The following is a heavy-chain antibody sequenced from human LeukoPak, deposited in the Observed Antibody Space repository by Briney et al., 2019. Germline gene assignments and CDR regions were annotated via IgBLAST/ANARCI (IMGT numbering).Heavy chain of an antibody. CDR3: ASARGSYFDAFDI. D-gene: IGHD1-26*01. V-gene: IGHV3-21*01. Sequence: GGSLRLSCAASGFTFSSYSMNWVRQAPGKGLEWVSSISSSSYIYYADSVKGRFTISRDNAKNSLYLQMNSLRAEDTAVYYCASARGSYFDAFDIWGQGTMVTVSS. CDR2: ISSSSYI. CDR1: GFTFSSYS. J-gene: IGHJ3*02.